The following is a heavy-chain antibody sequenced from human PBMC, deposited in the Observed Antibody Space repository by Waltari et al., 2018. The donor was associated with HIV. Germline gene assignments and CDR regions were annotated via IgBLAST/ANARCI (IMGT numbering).Heavy chain of an antibody. D-gene: IGHD6-13*01. Sequence: EVQLVESGGGLVQPGGSLRLSCAASGFTVSSNYMSWVRQAPGKGLEWVSVIYSGGSTYYADYVKGRFTISRDNSKNTLYLQMNSLRVEDTAVYYCARDWAHSSSWSRYYYHGMDVWGQGTTVTVSS. CDR3: ARDWAHSSSWSRYYYHGMDV. CDR2: IYSGGST. J-gene: IGHJ6*02. V-gene: IGHV3-66*01. CDR1: GFTVSSNY.